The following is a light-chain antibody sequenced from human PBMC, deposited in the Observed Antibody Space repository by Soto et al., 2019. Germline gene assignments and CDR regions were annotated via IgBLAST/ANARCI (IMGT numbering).Light chain of an antibody. J-gene: IGLJ1*01. V-gene: IGLV2-14*01. CDR1: SMDVGGYNY. CDR3: SSYTSSSTLV. CDR2: EVS. Sequence: QSALTQPASVFGSPGQSITISCTGTSMDVGGYNYVSWYQQHPGKAPKLMIYEVSNRPSGVSNRFSGSKSGNTASLTISGLQAEDEADYYCSSYTSSSTLVFGTGTKLTVL.